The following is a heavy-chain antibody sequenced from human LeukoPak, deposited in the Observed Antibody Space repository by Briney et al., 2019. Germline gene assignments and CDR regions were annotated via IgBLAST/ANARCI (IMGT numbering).Heavy chain of an antibody. V-gene: IGHV3-9*01. CDR1: GFTFDDYA. CDR3: ARRATTRHLDY. Sequence: GRSLRLSCAASGFTFDDYAMHWVRQTPEKGLEWVSGISWNSGSVVYADSVKGRFTISRDNAKNSLYLQMNSLRRGDTALYYCARRATTRHLDYWDQGTLVTVSS. D-gene: IGHD1-26*01. CDR2: ISWNSGSV. J-gene: IGHJ4*02.